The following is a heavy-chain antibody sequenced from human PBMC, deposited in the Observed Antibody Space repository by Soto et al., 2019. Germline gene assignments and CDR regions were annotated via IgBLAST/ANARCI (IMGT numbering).Heavy chain of an antibody. Sequence: GESLKISCKGSGYSLTSYWIGWVRQMPGKGLEWMGIIYPGDSDTRYSPSFQGQVTISADKSISTAYLQWSSLKASDTAMYYCARSGNHPRYYYYGMDVWGQGTTVTVSS. V-gene: IGHV5-51*01. J-gene: IGHJ6*02. CDR1: GYSLTSYW. CDR2: IYPGDSDT. CDR3: ARSGNHPRYYYYGMDV. D-gene: IGHD3-3*01.